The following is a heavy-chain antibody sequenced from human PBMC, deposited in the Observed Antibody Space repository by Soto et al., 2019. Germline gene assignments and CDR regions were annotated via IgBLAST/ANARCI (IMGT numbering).Heavy chain of an antibody. Sequence: QVQLVESGGGVVQPGRSLRLSCAASGFTFSDYYMSWIRQAPGKGLEWVSYISSSSSLTNSADSVKGRFTISRDNAKNSLYLQMNSLRAEDTAVYYCARDNRRQDNGMDVWGQGTTVTVSS. CDR3: ARDNRRQDNGMDV. CDR2: ISSSSSLT. D-gene: IGHD2-15*01. V-gene: IGHV3-11*06. CDR1: GFTFSDYY. J-gene: IGHJ6*02.